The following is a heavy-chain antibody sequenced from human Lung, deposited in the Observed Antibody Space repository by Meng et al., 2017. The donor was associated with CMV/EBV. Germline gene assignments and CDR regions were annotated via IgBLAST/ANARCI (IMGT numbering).Heavy chain of an antibody. Sequence: GGSLRLXCLGSGFDFSTYSMNWFRQAPGKGPEWVSSISSSSSYIYYADSVKGRFTVSRNNANDSLYLQMNSLRAEDTGVYYCARDRQNSNYGSTDYWGQGXLVTFSS. CDR1: GFDFSTYS. CDR2: ISSSSSYI. D-gene: IGHD4-11*01. V-gene: IGHV3-21*06. J-gene: IGHJ4*02. CDR3: ARDRQNSNYGSTDY.